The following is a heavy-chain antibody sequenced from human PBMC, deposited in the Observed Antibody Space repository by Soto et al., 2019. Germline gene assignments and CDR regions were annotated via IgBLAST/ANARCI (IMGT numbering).Heavy chain of an antibody. V-gene: IGHV1-2*02. J-gene: IGHJ5*02. D-gene: IGHD3-3*01. CDR3: ARAELRFLEWPWFDP. Sequence: ASVKVSCKASGYTFTGYYMHWVRQAPGQGLEWMGWINPNSGGTNYAQKFQGRVTMTRDTSISTAYMELSRLRSDDTAVYYCARAELRFLEWPWFDPWGQGTLVTVPS. CDR1: GYTFTGYY. CDR2: INPNSGGT.